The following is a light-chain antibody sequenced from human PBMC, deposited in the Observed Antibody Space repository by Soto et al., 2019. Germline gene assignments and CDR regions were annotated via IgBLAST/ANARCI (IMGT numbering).Light chain of an antibody. CDR1: QRISSW. J-gene: IGKJ1*01. CDR2: DAS. V-gene: IGKV1-5*01. CDR3: QQYSSYST. Sequence: GDRVSITCRASQRISSWLAWYQQKPGKAPKVLIYDASSLESGTPSRFRGSGSGTEFTLTITSLQPDDFATYYCQQYSSYSTFGQGAKVDIK.